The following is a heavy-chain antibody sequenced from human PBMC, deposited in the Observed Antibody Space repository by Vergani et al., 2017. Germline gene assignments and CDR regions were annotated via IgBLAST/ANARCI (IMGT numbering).Heavy chain of an antibody. V-gene: IGHV3-30*02. D-gene: IGHD2-2*01. Sequence: QVQLVESGGGVVQPGGSLRLSCIASGFTFRIYGMHWVRQAPGKGLEWVAFIRYDGTKRFYGDSVKGRFTISRDNSKNTLYLQMNSLRAEDTAVYYCAKGVVPAAKALYYYYGMDVWGQGTTVTVSS. CDR1: GFTFRIYG. CDR3: AKGVVPAAKALYYYYGMDV. CDR2: IRYDGTKR. J-gene: IGHJ6*02.